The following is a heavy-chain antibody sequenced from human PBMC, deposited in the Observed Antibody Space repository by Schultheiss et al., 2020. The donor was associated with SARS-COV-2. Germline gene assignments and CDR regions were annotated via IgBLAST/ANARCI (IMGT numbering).Heavy chain of an antibody. CDR3: AQLVPGPSDV. CDR2: ISGSGGST. J-gene: IGHJ6*04. Sequence: GESLKISCAASGFTFDDYAMHWVRQAPGKGLEWVSGISGSGGSTYYADSVKGRFTISRDNSKNTLYLQMNSLRAEDTAVYYCAQLVPGPSDVWGKGTTVTVSS. CDR1: GFTFDDYA. D-gene: IGHD2-8*02. V-gene: IGHV3-23*01.